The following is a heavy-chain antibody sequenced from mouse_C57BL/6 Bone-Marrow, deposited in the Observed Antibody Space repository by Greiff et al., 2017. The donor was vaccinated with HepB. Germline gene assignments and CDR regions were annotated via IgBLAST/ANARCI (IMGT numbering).Heavy chain of an antibody. CDR3: ARHGLNYYGSIPFAY. D-gene: IGHD1-1*01. Sequence: DVMLVESGGGLVQPGGSLKLSCAASGFTFSDYYMYWVRQTPEKRLEWVAYISNGGGSTYYPDTVKGRFTISRDNAKNTLYLQMSRLKSEDTAMYYCARHGLNYYGSIPFAYWGQGTLVTVSA. CDR1: GFTFSDYY. J-gene: IGHJ3*01. V-gene: IGHV5-12*01. CDR2: ISNGGGST.